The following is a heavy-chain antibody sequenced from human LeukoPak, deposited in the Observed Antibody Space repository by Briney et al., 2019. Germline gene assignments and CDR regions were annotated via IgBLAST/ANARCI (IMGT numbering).Heavy chain of an antibody. J-gene: IGHJ5*02. V-gene: IGHV4-34*01. CDR1: VGSFTGYY. D-gene: IGHD1-1*01. CDR2: INHSGST. CDR3: AIGQTTGTDHWFDT. Sequence: SETLSLTRAVYVGSFTGYYWSWLRQPPGKGLEWIGEINHSGSTYYNPSLKSRVTTSVDTSKTQFTLKLSSAAAADTAGYFCAIGQTTGTDHWFDTGGQGTRVTVSS.